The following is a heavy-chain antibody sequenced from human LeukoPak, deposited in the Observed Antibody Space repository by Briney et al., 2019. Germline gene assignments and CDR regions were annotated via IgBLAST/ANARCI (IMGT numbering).Heavy chain of an antibody. Sequence: GSLRLPCAASGFTFRSYGMSWVRQAPGKGLEWVSAISGSGGSTYYANSVKGRFTISRDNSKNTLYLHMNSLRAEDTAVYYCAKDWRYCSGGSCYNYYFDYWGQGTLVTVSS. CDR3: AKDWRYCSGGSCYNYYFDY. J-gene: IGHJ4*02. CDR2: ISGSGGST. D-gene: IGHD2-15*01. V-gene: IGHV3-23*01. CDR1: GFTFRSYG.